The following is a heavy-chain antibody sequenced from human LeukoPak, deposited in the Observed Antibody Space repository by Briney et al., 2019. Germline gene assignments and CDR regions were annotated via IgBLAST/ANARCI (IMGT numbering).Heavy chain of an antibody. V-gene: IGHV4-39*01. CDR2: IYYSGST. CDR3: ARPPWSSYSNHWYFDL. Sequence: PSETLSLTCTVSGGSISSSSYYWGWIRQPPGKGLEWIGSIYYSGSTYYNPSLKSRVTISVDTSKNQFSLKLSSVTAADTAVYYCARPPWSSYSNHWYFDLWGRGTLVTVSS. CDR1: GGSISSSSYY. J-gene: IGHJ2*01. D-gene: IGHD4-11*01.